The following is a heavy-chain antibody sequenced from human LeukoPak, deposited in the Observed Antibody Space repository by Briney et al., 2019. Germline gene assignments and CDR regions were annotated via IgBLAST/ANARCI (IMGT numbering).Heavy chain of an antibody. D-gene: IGHD1-26*01. V-gene: IGHV1-18*01. CDR2: INAYNGNT. Sequence: ASVKVSCKTSGYAFTYYVISWVRQAPGQGLEWMGWINAYNGNTNDAQKFQGRVTMTTDTSTSTAYMELRSLRSDDTAVYYCARGEKPYDYWGQGTLVSVSS. CDR3: ARGEKPYDY. CDR1: GYAFTYYV. J-gene: IGHJ4*02.